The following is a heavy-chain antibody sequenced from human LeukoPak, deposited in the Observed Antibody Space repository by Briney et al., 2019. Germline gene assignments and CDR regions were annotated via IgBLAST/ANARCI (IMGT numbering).Heavy chain of an antibody. D-gene: IGHD3-16*02. Sequence: GESLKISCKGSGYSFTSYWIGWVRQMPGKGLGWMGTIYPGDSDTRYSPSFQGQVTVSVDKSISTAYLQWSSLKASDTAMYYCARLQGIVHFDYWGQGTLVTVSS. CDR1: GYSFTSYW. CDR2: IYPGDSDT. J-gene: IGHJ4*02. CDR3: ARLQGIVHFDY. V-gene: IGHV5-51*01.